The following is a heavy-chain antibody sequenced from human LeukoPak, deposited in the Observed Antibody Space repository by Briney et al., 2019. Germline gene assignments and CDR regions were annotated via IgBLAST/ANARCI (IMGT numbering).Heavy chain of an antibody. J-gene: IGHJ4*02. Sequence: GGSLRLSCAASGFTVSSNYMNWVRQAPGRGLEWVSGIYSGGSTYYADSVKGRFTFSRDNSKNTVYLQMNSLRAEDTAVYYCARDSCGDDCYPYTFDYWGQGTLVTVSS. CDR1: GFTVSSNY. CDR3: ARDSCGDDCYPYTFDY. CDR2: IYSGGST. V-gene: IGHV3-66*01. D-gene: IGHD2-21*02.